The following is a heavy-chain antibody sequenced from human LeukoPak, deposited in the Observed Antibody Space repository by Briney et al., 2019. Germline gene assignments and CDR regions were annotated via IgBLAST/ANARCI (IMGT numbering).Heavy chain of an antibody. CDR1: GGSFSGYY. Sequence: SETLSLTCAVYGGSFSGYYWSWIRQPPGKGLEWIGEINHSGSTNYNPSLKSRVTISVETSKNQCSLKLSSVTAADTAVYYCARGRGEGRGISMIRGVRAPSYNWFDPWGHGTPVTVSS. CDR3: ARGRGEGRGISMIRGVRAPSYNWFDP. V-gene: IGHV4-34*01. D-gene: IGHD3-10*01. CDR2: INHSGST. J-gene: IGHJ5*02.